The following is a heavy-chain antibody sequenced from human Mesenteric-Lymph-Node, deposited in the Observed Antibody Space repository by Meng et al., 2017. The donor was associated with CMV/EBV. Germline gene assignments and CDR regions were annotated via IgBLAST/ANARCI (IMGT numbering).Heavy chain of an antibody. CDR1: GGTFSSHT. CDR3: ARRSHSGSYYDPLHY. J-gene: IGHJ4*02. Sequence: ASVKVSCKASGGTFSSHTINWVRQAPGQGLEWMGWINPNSGGTNYAQKFQGRVTMTRDTSISTAYMELSRLRSDDTAVYYCARRSHSGSYYDPLHYWGQGTLVTSPQ. CDR2: INPNSGGT. V-gene: IGHV1-2*02. D-gene: IGHD1-26*01.